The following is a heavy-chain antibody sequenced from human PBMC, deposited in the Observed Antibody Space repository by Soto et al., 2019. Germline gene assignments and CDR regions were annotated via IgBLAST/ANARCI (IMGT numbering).Heavy chain of an antibody. CDR2: IWYDGSNK. J-gene: IGHJ6*02. CDR3: GRINDVDTAMVNYYGMDV. CDR1: GFTFSDYG. D-gene: IGHD5-18*01. Sequence: GGSLRLSCAASGFTFSDYGMHWVRQAPGKGLEWVAVIWYDGSNKYYADSVKGRFAISRDKSISTAYLQWSSLKASDTAMYYCGRINDVDTAMVNYYGMDVWGQGTTVTVSS. V-gene: IGHV3-33*01.